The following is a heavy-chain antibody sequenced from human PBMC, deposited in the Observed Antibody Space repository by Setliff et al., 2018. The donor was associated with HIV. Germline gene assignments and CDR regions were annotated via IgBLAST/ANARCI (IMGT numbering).Heavy chain of an antibody. CDR3: TTEVFRQWLVGDY. D-gene: IGHD6-19*01. CDR1: GLTFSNAW. V-gene: IGHV3-15*01. CDR2: IKSKTDGGTT. J-gene: IGHJ4*02. Sequence: PGGSLRLSCAASGLTFSNAWMSWVRQAPGKGLEWVGRIKSKTDGGTTDYAAPVKGRFTISRDDSKNTLYLQMNSLKTEDTAVYYCTTEVFRQWLVGDYWGQGTLVTVSS.